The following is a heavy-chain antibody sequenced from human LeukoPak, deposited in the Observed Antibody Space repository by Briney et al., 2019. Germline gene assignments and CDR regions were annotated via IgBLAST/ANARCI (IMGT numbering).Heavy chain of an antibody. D-gene: IGHD3-22*01. Sequence: SETLSLTCAVYGGSFSGYYWSWIRQPPGKGLEWIGEINHSGSTNYNPSLKSRVTISVDTSKNQFSLKLSSVTAADTAVYYRARNRYYYDSSGYDRDYWGQGTLVTVSS. CDR2: INHSGST. J-gene: IGHJ4*02. CDR3: ARNRYYYDSSGYDRDY. V-gene: IGHV4-34*01. CDR1: GGSFSGYY.